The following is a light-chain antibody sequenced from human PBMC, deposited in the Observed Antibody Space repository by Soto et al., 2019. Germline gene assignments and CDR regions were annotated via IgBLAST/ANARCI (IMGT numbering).Light chain of an antibody. CDR1: SGDVGGYNY. V-gene: IGLV2-8*01. CDR2: EVS. CDR3: SSYAGSNNLV. J-gene: IGLJ3*02. Sequence: QSALTQPPSASGSPGQSVTISCTGTSGDVGGYNYVSWYQQHPGKAPKLMISEVSERPSGAPDRFSGSKSGNTASLTVSGLQAEDEADYYCSSYAGSNNLVFGGGTKLTVL.